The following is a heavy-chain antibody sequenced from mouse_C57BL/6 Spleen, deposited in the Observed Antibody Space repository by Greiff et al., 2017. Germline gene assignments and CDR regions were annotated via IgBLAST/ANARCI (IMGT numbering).Heavy chain of an antibody. Sequence: EVQRVESGGGLVQPGGSLKLSCAASGFTFSDYYMYWVRQTPEKRLEWVAYISNGGGSTYYPDTVKGRFTISRDNAKNTLYLQMSRLKSEDTAMYYCARQGYSNYGSFAYWGQGTLVTVSA. D-gene: IGHD2-5*01. CDR3: ARQGYSNYGSFAY. V-gene: IGHV5-12*01. CDR1: GFTFSDYY. CDR2: ISNGGGST. J-gene: IGHJ3*01.